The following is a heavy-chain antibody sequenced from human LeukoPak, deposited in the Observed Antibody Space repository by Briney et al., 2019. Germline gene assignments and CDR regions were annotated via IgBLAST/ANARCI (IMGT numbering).Heavy chain of an antibody. Sequence: GASVKVSCKASGFTFTSSAVQWVRQARGQRLEWIGWIVVGSGNTNYAQKFQERVTITRDMSTSTGYMELSSLRSEDTAVYYCAARGYYDSSAYAFDIWGQGTMVTVSS. CDR1: GFTFTSSA. V-gene: IGHV1-58*01. J-gene: IGHJ3*02. CDR3: AARGYYDSSAYAFDI. D-gene: IGHD3-22*01. CDR2: IVVGSGNT.